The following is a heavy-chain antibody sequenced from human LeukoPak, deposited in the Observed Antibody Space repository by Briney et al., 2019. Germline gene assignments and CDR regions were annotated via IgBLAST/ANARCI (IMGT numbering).Heavy chain of an antibody. D-gene: IGHD2-2*02. CDR1: GFTFGSYG. CDR2: ISYDGGNK. V-gene: IGHV3-30*18. J-gene: IGHJ4*02. Sequence: PGRSLRLSCAASGFTFGSYGMHWVRQAPGKGLEWVGVISYDGGNKCYADSVKGRFTISRDNSKDTLSLQMNTLRAEDTAVYYCAKDVRRAEYCSATTCYTSSFDYWGQGTLVTVSS. CDR3: AKDVRRAEYCSATTCYTSSFDY.